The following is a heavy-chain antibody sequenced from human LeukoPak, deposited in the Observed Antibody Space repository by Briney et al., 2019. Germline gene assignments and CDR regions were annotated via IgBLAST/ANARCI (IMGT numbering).Heavy chain of an antibody. V-gene: IGHV3-48*03. Sequence: GGSLRLSCAASGFTFSSYEMNWVRQAPGKGLEWVSYISSSGSTIYYADSLKGRFTVSRDNAKNSLYLQMNSLRAEDTALYYCARDASDYWFFDLWGRGTLVTVSS. CDR3: ARDASDYWFFDL. CDR2: ISSSGSTI. J-gene: IGHJ2*01. CDR1: GFTFSSYE. D-gene: IGHD3-3*01.